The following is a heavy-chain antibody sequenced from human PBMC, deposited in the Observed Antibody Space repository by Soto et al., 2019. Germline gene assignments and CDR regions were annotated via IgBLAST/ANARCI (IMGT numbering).Heavy chain of an antibody. J-gene: IGHJ5*02. V-gene: IGHV4-61*01. Sequence: QVQLQESGPGLVKPSETLSLTCTVSGGSVSSGSYYWSWIRQPPGKGLEWIGYIYYSGSTNYNPSLKSRVTISVDTSKNQFSLKLSSVTAADTAVYYCARVGATVTNNWFDPWGQGTLVTVSS. CDR2: IYYSGST. CDR3: ARVGATVTNNWFDP. CDR1: GGSVSSGSYY. D-gene: IGHD4-4*01.